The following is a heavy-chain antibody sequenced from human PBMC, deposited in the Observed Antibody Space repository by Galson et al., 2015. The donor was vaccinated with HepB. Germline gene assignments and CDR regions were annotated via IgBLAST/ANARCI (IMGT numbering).Heavy chain of an antibody. V-gene: IGHV3-30-3*01. J-gene: IGHJ4*02. CDR3: ARAGYKANGGYSHY. Sequence: SLRLSCAASGFTFGSYAMHWVRQAPGKGLGWVAVISYDGSNKNYADSVNGRYTISRDNSKNTLYLQVNSLQADDTAVYYCARAGYKANGGYSHYWGQGTLVTVSS. D-gene: IGHD3-22*01. CDR2: ISYDGSNK. CDR1: GFTFGSYA.